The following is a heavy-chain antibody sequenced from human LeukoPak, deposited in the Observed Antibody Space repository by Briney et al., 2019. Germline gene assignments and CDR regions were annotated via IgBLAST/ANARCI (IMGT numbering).Heavy chain of an antibody. Sequence: KSGGSLRLSCAASGFTFSDYYMSWIRQVPGRGLEWVSYIGRIGTTIHYADSVKGRFTISWDNAKKSLYLQMNSLRAEDTAVYYCARSGKIYFDWLLDYWGQGTLVTVSS. D-gene: IGHD3-9*01. CDR3: ARSGKIYFDWLLDY. J-gene: IGHJ4*02. V-gene: IGHV3-11*04. CDR2: IGRIGTTI. CDR1: GFTFSDYY.